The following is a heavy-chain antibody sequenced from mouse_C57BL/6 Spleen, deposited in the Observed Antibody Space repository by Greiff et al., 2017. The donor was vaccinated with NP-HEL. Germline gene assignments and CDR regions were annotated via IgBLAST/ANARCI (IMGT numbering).Heavy chain of an antibody. Sequence: EVQRVESGEGLVKPGGSLKLSCAASGFTFSSYAMSWVRQTPEKRLEWVAYISSGGDYIYYADTVKGRITISRDNARNTLYLQMSSLKSEDTAMYYCTRGLYYGSVHWYFDVWGTGTTVTVSS. CDR2: ISSGGDYI. CDR3: TRGLYYGSVHWYFDV. CDR1: GFTFSSYA. V-gene: IGHV5-9-1*02. J-gene: IGHJ1*03. D-gene: IGHD1-1*01.